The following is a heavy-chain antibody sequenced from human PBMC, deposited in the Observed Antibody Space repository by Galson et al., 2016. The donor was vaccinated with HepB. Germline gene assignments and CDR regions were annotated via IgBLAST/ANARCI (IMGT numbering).Heavy chain of an antibody. J-gene: IGHJ1*01. CDR1: GGSISSSNW. D-gene: IGHD3-22*01. Sequence: SETLSLTCSVSGGSISSSNWWSWVRQPPGKGLEWIGEIYHSGSTNYNPSLKSRVTISVDKSKNPFPLKLSSVTAADTAVYYCAREGGYYDSSGYSIFRHWGQGTLVTVSS. V-gene: IGHV4-4*02. CDR3: AREGGYYDSSGYSIFRH. CDR2: IYHSGST.